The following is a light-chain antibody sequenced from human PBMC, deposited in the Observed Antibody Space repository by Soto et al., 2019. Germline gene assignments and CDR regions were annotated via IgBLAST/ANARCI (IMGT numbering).Light chain of an antibody. CDR2: GAS. Sequence: SVMTQSPDTLSVSPGERATLSCRASKSVGTNLAWYQQKPGQAPRLLIYGASKRATDIPPRFSGGGSGTDFTLTISRLEPEDFAVYYCQQYGNSRTFGQGTKVDI. J-gene: IGKJ1*01. V-gene: IGKV3-20*01. CDR3: QQYGNSRT. CDR1: KSVGTN.